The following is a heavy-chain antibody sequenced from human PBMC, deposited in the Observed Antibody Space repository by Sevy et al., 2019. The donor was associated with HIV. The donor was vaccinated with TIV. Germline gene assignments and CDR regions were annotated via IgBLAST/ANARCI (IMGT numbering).Heavy chain of an antibody. CDR2: ISAYNGNT. Sequence: ASVKVSCKASGYTFTSYGISWVRQAPGQGLEWMGWISAYNGNTNYTQKLQGRVTMTTDTSTSTAYMELRSLRSDDTDVYYCARDSVYYYGSGSYYVDAMYGMDVWGQGTTVTVSS. CDR3: ARDSVYYYGSGSYYVDAMYGMDV. V-gene: IGHV1-18*01. D-gene: IGHD3-10*01. J-gene: IGHJ6*02. CDR1: GYTFTSYG.